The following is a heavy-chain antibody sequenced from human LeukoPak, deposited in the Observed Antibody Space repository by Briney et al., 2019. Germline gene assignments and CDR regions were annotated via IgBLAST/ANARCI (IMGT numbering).Heavy chain of an antibody. Sequence: SETLSLTCTVSGGSISSYYWSWIRQPGGKGLEWIGRIYTSGSTNYNPSLKSRVTMSVDTSKNQFSLKLSSVTAADTAVYYCAREKPAAGAIDYWGQGTLVTVSS. CDR1: GGSISSYY. CDR2: IYTSGST. V-gene: IGHV4-4*07. CDR3: AREKPAAGAIDY. D-gene: IGHD6-13*01. J-gene: IGHJ4*02.